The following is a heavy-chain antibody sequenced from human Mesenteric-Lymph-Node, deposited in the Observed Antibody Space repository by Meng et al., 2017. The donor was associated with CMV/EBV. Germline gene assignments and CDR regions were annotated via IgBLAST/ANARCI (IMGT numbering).Heavy chain of an antibody. CDR1: GYTLSELS. J-gene: IGHJ6*02. D-gene: IGHD2-2*01. CDR2: INSDGSST. V-gene: IGHV3-74*01. CDR3: ARDAYCSSTSCSFYYFYYGMDV. Sequence: SCKVSGYTLSELSMHWVRQAPGKGLVWVSRINSDGSSTSYADSVKGRFTISRDNAKNTLYLQLNSLRAEDTAVYYCARDAYCSSTSCSFYYFYYGMDVWGLGTTVTVSS.